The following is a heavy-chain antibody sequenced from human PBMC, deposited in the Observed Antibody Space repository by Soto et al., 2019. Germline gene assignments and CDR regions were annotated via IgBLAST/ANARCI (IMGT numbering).Heavy chain of an antibody. CDR3: ARHNYDSSGTAVDV. D-gene: IGHD3-22*01. CDR2: IYYSGST. J-gene: IGHJ6*02. V-gene: IGHV4-39*07. Sequence: SDTLSLTCTVSGGSISSSSYYWGWIRQPPGKGLEWIGSIYYSGSTYYNPSLKSRVTISVDTSKNQFSLKLSSVTAADTAVYYCARHNYDSSGTAVDVWGQGTTVTVSS. CDR1: GGSISSSSYY.